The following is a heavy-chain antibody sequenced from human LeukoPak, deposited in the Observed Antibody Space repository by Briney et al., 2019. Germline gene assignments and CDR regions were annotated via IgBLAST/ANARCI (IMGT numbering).Heavy chain of an antibody. D-gene: IGHD6-13*01. V-gene: IGHV4-59*01. CDR2: LHYGGST. CDR1: DGAITGYY. Sequence: SETLSLTCTVSDGAITGYYWGWIRQPPGKGLDWIGHLHYGGSTNYNPSLKSRVTISVDTSKNHFSLKLSSVTAADTAAYYCARGYSTSWTYYFDYWGQGALVTVSS. J-gene: IGHJ4*02. CDR3: ARGYSTSWTYYFDY.